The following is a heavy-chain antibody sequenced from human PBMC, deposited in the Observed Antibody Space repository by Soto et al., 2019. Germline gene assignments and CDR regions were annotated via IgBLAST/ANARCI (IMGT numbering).Heavy chain of an antibody. CDR3: ARETFPDSSSPDYYYGMDV. Sequence: ASVKVSCKASGYTLTGYYMHWVRQAPGQGLEWMGWINPNSGGTNYAQKFQGWVTMTRDTSISTAYMELSRLRSDDTAVYYCARETFPDSSSPDYYYGMDVWGQGTTVTVSS. CDR1: GYTLTGYY. J-gene: IGHJ6*02. D-gene: IGHD6-6*01. V-gene: IGHV1-2*04. CDR2: INPNSGGT.